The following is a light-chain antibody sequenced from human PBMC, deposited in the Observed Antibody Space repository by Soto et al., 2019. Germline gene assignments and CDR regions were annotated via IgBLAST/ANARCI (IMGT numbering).Light chain of an antibody. CDR3: QQYNNWPPWT. Sequence: EIVMTQSQAALCMSPGERATLSCRASRSGSSNLAWYQQRPGQAPRLLIYGASTRATGIPARFSGSGSGTEFTLTISSLQSEDFAVYYCQQYNNWPPWTFGQGTKVDIK. CDR1: RSGSSN. V-gene: IGKV3-15*01. CDR2: GAS. J-gene: IGKJ1*01.